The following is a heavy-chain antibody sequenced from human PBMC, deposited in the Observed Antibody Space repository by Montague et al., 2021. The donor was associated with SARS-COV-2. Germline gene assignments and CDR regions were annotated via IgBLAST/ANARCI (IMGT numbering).Heavy chain of an antibody. CDR1: GFSLSTSGMC. CDR3: ARILVAAAGSPFDP. CDR2: IDWDDDK. V-gene: IGHV2-70*11. J-gene: IGHJ5*02. D-gene: IGHD6-13*01. Sequence: PAPVKPTQTLTLTCTFSGFSLSTSGMCVSWIRQPPGKALEWLERIDWDDDKYYSTSLKTRLTISKDTSKNQVVLTMTNMDPVDTATYYCARILVAAAGSPFDPWGQGTLVTVSS.